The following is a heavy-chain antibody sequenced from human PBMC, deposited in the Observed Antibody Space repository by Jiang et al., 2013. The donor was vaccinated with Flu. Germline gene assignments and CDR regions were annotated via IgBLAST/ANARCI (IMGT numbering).Heavy chain of an antibody. CDR1: GGSISSSSYY. CDR3: ARQEAYIVATSEDFDY. J-gene: IGHJ4*02. D-gene: IGHD5-12*01. CDR2: IYYSGST. V-gene: IGHV4-39*01. Sequence: GSGLVKPSETLSLTCTVSGGSISSSSYYWGWIRQPPGKGLEWIGSIYYSGSTYYNPSLKSRVTISVDTSKNQFSLKLSSVTAADTAVYYCARQEAYIVATSEDFDYWGQGTLVTVSS.